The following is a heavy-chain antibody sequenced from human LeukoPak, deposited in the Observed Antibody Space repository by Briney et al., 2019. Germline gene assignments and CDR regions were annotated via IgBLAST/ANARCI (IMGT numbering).Heavy chain of an antibody. J-gene: IGHJ6*02. CDR1: GGSISSYY. V-gene: IGHV4-59*01. CDR3: ARGPGGRRGMDV. Sequence: PSETLSLTCTVSGGSISSYYWSWIRQPPGKGLEWIGYIYYSGSTNYNPSLKSRVTISVDTSKNQFSLKLGSVTAADTAVYYCARGPGGRRGMDVWGQGTTVTVSS. CDR2: IYYSGST. D-gene: IGHD3-16*01.